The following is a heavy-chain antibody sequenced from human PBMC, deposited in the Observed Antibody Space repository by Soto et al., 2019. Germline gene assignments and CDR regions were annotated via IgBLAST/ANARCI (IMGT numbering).Heavy chain of an antibody. J-gene: IGHJ4*02. Sequence: ASETLSLTCTVSGGSISSGDYYWSWIRQPPGKSLEWIGYINYSGSTYYNTSLKSRVTISVDTSKNQFSLKLSSVTAADTAVYYCARGYGRNFDYWGQGTLVTVS. CDR3: ARGYGRNFDY. D-gene: IGHD5-18*01. CDR2: INYSGST. CDR1: GGSISSGDYY. V-gene: IGHV4-30-4*01.